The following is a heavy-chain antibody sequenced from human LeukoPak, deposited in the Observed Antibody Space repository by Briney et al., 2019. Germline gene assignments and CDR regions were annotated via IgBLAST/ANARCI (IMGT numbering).Heavy chain of an antibody. CDR3: AKDDYGDYRYYYGMDV. CDR2: ISGSGGST. J-gene: IGHJ6*02. Sequence: GGSLRLSCAASGFTFSSCAMSWVRQAPGKGLEWVSAISGSGGSTYYADSVKGRFTISRDNSKNTLYLQMNSLRAEDTAVYYCAKDDYGDYRYYYGMDVWGQGTTVTVSS. V-gene: IGHV3-23*01. CDR1: GFTFSSCA. D-gene: IGHD4-17*01.